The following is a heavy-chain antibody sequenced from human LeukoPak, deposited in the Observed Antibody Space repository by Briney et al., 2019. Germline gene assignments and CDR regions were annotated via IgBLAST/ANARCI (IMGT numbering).Heavy chain of an antibody. CDR2: IIPIFGTA. Sequence: GSSVKVSCKASGGTFSSYAISWVRQAPGQGLEWMGGIIPIFGTANYAQKFQGRVTITADKSTSTAYMELSSLRSEDTAVYYCAMPCSGGSCYDLGYFDYWGQGTLVTVSS. CDR1: GGTFSSYA. V-gene: IGHV1-69*06. CDR3: AMPCSGGSCYDLGYFDY. J-gene: IGHJ4*02. D-gene: IGHD2-15*01.